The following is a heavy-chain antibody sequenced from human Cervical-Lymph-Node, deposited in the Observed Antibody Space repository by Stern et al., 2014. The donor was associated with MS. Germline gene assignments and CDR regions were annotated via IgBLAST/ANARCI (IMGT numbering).Heavy chain of an antibody. CDR3: ARRNGDLAFDY. CDR1: GFSFTGYW. Sequence: VQLVESGAEVKKPGESLQISCQGSGFSFTGYWIGWGRQMPGKGLEWMGNIYPEDSDTRHSPSSQGQVTISVDKSISPAYLQWSSLRASDTAMYFCARRNGDLAFDYWGQGTLVTVSS. CDR2: IYPEDSDT. V-gene: IGHV5-51*01. J-gene: IGHJ4*02. D-gene: IGHD2-21*01.